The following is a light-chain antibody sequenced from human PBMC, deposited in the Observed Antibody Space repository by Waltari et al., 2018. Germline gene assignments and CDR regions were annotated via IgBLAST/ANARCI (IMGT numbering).Light chain of an antibody. V-gene: IGKV3-20*01. CDR1: QSVSSSY. J-gene: IGKJ5*01. CDR3: QQYGSSPPIT. CDR2: GAS. Sequence: EIVLTQSPGTLSLSPGERATLSCRASQSVSSSYLAWYQQKPGQAPRLLIYGASSRATGLPDRFSGCGSGTGFTLTISRLEPEDFAVYYCQQYGSSPPITFGQGTRLEIK.